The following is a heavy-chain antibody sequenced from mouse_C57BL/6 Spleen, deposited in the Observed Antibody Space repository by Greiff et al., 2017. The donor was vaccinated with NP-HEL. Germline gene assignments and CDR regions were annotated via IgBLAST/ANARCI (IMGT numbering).Heavy chain of an antibody. Sequence: EVKVEESGPELVKPGASVKISCKASGYSFTGYYMHWVKQSHGNILDWIGYIYPYNGVSSYNQKFKGKATLTVDKSSSTAYMELRSLTSEDSAVYYCAVDSSGYNYWGQGTTLTVSS. CDR3: AVDSSGYNY. V-gene: IGHV1-31*01. CDR1: GYSFTGYY. D-gene: IGHD3-2*02. CDR2: IYPYNGVS. J-gene: IGHJ2*01.